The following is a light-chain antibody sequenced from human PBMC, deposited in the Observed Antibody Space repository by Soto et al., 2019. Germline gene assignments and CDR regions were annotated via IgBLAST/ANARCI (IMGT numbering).Light chain of an antibody. J-gene: IGLJ1*01. CDR3: ASYRSGPLYV. CDR2: DFT. Sequence: QSALTQPASVSGSPGQSITISCTGISADVSTSNFASWYQHHPGKGPRLILYDFTHRPSGISDRFSGSKSGDTASLTISGLRAEDEADYYCASYRSGPLYVFGAGTKVTVL. CDR1: SADVSTSNF. V-gene: IGLV2-14*03.